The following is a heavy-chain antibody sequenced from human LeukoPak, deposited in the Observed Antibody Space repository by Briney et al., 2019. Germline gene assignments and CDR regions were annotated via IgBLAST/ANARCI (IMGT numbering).Heavy chain of an antibody. CDR1: GFTFSSYG. CDR2: IRYDGSNK. Sequence: GGSLRLSCAASGFTFSSYGIHWVRQAPGKGLEWVAFIRYDGSNKYYADSVKGRFTISRDNSKNTLYLQMNSLRAEDTAVYYCAKGQHYYDSSGYFSWGQGTLVTVSS. V-gene: IGHV3-30*02. D-gene: IGHD3-22*01. J-gene: IGHJ5*02. CDR3: AKGQHYYDSSGYFS.